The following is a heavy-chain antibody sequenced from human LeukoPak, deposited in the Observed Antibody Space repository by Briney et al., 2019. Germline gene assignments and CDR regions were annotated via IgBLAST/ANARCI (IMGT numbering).Heavy chain of an antibody. D-gene: IGHD2-2*01. CDR3: ARDHLVVPGGYEDHYYGMDV. J-gene: IGHJ6*02. Sequence: ASVKVSCKASGYTFTAYYMHWVRQAPGQGLAWMGWINPNSGGTNYAQKFQGRVTMTRDTSISTANMELSRLRSDDTAVYYCARDHLVVPGGYEDHYYGMDVWGQGTTVTVSS. V-gene: IGHV1-2*02. CDR1: GYTFTAYY. CDR2: INPNSGGT.